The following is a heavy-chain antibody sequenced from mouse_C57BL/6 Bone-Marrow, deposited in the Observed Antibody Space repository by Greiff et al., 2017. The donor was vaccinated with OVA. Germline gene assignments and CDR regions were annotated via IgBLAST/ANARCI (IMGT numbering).Heavy chain of an antibody. CDR1: EYEFPSHD. D-gene: IGHD3-1*01. J-gene: IGHJ4*01. CDR2: INSDGGST. CDR3: ARFRNGPYYAMDY. Sequence: VQLQQSGGGLVQPGESLKLSCEPNEYEFPSHDMSWVRKTPEKRLELVAAINSDGGSTYYPDTMERRFIISRDNTKKTLYLQMSSLRSEDTALYYCARFRNGPYYAMDYWGQGTSVTVSS. V-gene: IGHV5-2*01.